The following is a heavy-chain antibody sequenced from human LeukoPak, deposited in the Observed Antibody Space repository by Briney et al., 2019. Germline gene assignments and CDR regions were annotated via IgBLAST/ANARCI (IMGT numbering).Heavy chain of an antibody. CDR1: GFAFGVYA. J-gene: IGHJ4*02. Sequence: GGSLRLSCSASGFAFGVYALTWFGQVPGKGLHWVGLVKTSSFGETTEYAASVKGRFTISRDDSKSIAYLQMDSLKTEDTARYFCAKGSLAGYCTSTTCHTTFYIDFWGQGTVVAVSS. CDR3: AKGSLAGYCTSTTCHTTFYIDF. V-gene: IGHV3-49*03. CDR2: VKTSSFGETT. D-gene: IGHD2-8*01.